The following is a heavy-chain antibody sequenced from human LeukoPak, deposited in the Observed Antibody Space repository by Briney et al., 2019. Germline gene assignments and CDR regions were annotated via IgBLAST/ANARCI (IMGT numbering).Heavy chain of an antibody. Sequence: GGSLRLSCAASGFIFRNYWMTWVRQAPGKGLEWVANIKEDGSIKYYVYSLKGRFSISRDNGKNSVYRQMNALGAEDTAVYYCARIGYSSSSLDYWGQGTLVTVSS. CDR1: GFIFRNYW. D-gene: IGHD6-6*01. J-gene: IGHJ4*02. CDR2: IKEDGSIK. CDR3: ARIGYSSSSLDY. V-gene: IGHV3-7*03.